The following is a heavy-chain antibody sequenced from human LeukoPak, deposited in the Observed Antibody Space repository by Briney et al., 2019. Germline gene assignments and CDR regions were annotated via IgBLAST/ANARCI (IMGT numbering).Heavy chain of an antibody. V-gene: IGHV4-34*01. J-gene: IGHJ6*02. CDR3: ARGRTTYYGSGSYSFPRGMDV. D-gene: IGHD3-10*01. CDR1: GGSFSGYY. CDR2: INHSGST. Sequence: SETLSLTCAVYGGSFSGYYWSWIRQPPGKGLEWIGEINHSGSTNYNPSLKSRVTISVDTSKNQFSLKPSSVTAADTAVYYCARGRTTYYGSGSYSFPRGMDVWGQGTTVTVSS.